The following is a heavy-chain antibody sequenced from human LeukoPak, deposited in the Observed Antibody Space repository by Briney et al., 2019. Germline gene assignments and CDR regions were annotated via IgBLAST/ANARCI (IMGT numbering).Heavy chain of an antibody. CDR1: GFTFSTYG. V-gene: IGHV3-21*01. Sequence: GGSLRLSCAASGFTFSTYGMNWVRQAPGKGLEWVSSLSRGSTYIYYADSVKGRFTISRDNAKNSLYLQMNSLRAEDTAVYYCARDSGFDYPPYGGMDVWGQGTTVTVSS. J-gene: IGHJ6*02. CDR2: LSRGSTYI. D-gene: IGHD5-12*01. CDR3: ARDSGFDYPPYGGMDV.